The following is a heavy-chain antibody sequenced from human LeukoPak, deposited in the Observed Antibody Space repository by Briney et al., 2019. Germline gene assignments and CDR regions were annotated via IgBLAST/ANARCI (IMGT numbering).Heavy chain of an antibody. CDR2: ISAYNGNT. D-gene: IGHD2-2*01. CDR3: ARIHGRNSCSKHFDY. Sequence: ASVKVSCKASGYTFTSYGISWVRQAPGQGLEWMGWISAYNGNTNYAQKLQGRVTMTTDTSTSTAYMELRSLRSDDTAVYYCARIHGRNSCSKHFDYWGQGTLVTVSS. V-gene: IGHV1-18*01. CDR1: GYTFTSYG. J-gene: IGHJ4*02.